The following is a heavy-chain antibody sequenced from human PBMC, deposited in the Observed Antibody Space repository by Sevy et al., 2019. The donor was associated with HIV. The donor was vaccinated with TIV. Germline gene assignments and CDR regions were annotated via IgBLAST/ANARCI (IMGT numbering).Heavy chain of an antibody. CDR3: AKSGWTTGTPRGVDY. V-gene: IGHV3-30*02. J-gene: IGHJ4*02. CDR1: GFTFSSYG. Sequence: GGSLRLSCAASGFTFSSYGMHWVRQAPGKGLEWVAFIRYDGSNKYYADSVKGRFTISRDNSKNTLYLQMNSLRAEDTAVYYCAKSGWTTGTPRGVDYWGQGTLVTVSS. D-gene: IGHD1-1*01. CDR2: IRYDGSNK.